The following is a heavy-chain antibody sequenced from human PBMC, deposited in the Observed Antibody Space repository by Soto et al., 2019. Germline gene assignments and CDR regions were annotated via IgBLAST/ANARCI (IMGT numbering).Heavy chain of an antibody. CDR3: TTKAHVVVTATDYYYYGMDV. Sequence: GGSLRLSCAASGFTFSNAWMNWVRQAPGKGLEWVGRIKSKTDGGTTDYAAPVKGRFTISRDDSKNTLYLQMNSLKTEDTAVYYCTTKAHVVVTATDYYYYGMDVWGQGTTVTVSS. CDR1: GFTFSNAW. CDR2: IKSKTDGGTT. V-gene: IGHV3-15*07. D-gene: IGHD2-21*02. J-gene: IGHJ6*02.